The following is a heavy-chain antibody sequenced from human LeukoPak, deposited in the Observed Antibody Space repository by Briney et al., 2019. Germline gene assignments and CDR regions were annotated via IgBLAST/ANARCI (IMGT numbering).Heavy chain of an antibody. V-gene: IGHV4-38-2*01. D-gene: IGHD2-2*02. J-gene: IGHJ3*02. Sequence: PSETLSLTCAVSGYSISSGYYWGWIRQPPGKGLEWIGRIYHSGSTYYNPSRKSRVAIAVDTSKTQFSLKLSSVTDADTAVYYCARASPDCSSTSCYTGGAFDIWGQGTMVTVSS. CDR1: GYSISSGYY. CDR2: IYHSGST. CDR3: ARASPDCSSTSCYTGGAFDI.